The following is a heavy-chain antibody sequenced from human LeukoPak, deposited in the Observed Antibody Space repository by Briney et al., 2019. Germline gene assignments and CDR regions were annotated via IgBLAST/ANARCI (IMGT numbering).Heavy chain of an antibody. CDR1: GFTLSSYG. V-gene: IGHV3-30*18. J-gene: IGHJ1*01. D-gene: IGHD6-13*01. CDR3: AKDIAPRVKYFQH. CDR2: ISYDGSNK. Sequence: GRSLTLSCPASGFTLSSYGMHWVRQAPGKGLDWVAVISYDGSNKYYADSVKGRFTISRDSSKNTLYLQMNSLRAEDTAVYYCAKDIAPRVKYFQHWGQGTLVTVSS.